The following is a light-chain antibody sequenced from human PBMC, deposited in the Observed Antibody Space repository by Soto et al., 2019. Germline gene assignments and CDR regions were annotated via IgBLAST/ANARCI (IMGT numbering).Light chain of an antibody. CDR2: GAF. Sequence: EIVMTQSPATLSVSPGDRATLSSRASQSVSNNLAWYQQKPGQAPSLLIYGAFTRATGIPARFSGTGSGTEFTLTISSLQSEDFALYYCKQYNDWPLTFGQGTKVDIK. V-gene: IGKV3-15*01. J-gene: IGKJ1*01. CDR3: KQYNDWPLT. CDR1: QSVSNN.